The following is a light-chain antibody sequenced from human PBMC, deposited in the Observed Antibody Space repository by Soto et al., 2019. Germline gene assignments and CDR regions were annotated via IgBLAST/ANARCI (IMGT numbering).Light chain of an antibody. CDR1: NIGGKS. CDR2: DDG. V-gene: IGLV3-21*02. CDR3: QVWDNNYDHYV. Sequence: SYELSQPPSVSVAPGQTARITCGGNNIGGKSLHWYQQKPGQAPVLVVYDDGDRPSGIPERFSGSNSGNTATLTISRVEAGDEVDYYWQVWDNNYDHYVFGTGTKVTVL. J-gene: IGLJ1*01.